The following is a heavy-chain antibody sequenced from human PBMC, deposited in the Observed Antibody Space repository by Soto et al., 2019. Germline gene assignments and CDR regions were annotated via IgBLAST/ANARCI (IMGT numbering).Heavy chain of an antibody. Sequence: GGSLRLSCAASGFTFSGSAMHWVRQASGKGLEWVGRIRSKANSYATAYAASVKGRFTISRDDSKNTLYLQMNSLRAEDTAVYYCARDAAYSSGWYPPYYYYGMDVWGQGTTVTVSS. V-gene: IGHV3-73*01. CDR2: IRSKANSYAT. J-gene: IGHJ6*02. D-gene: IGHD6-19*01. CDR3: ARDAAYSSGWYPPYYYYGMDV. CDR1: GFTFSGSA.